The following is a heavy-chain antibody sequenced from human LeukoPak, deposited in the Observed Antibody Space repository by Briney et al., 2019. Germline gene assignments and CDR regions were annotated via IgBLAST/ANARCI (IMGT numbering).Heavy chain of an antibody. CDR3: ARDGSYYYDSSALGADWFDP. D-gene: IGHD3-22*01. V-gene: IGHV3-66*01. CDR1: GFTFSSNY. Sequence: GGSLRLSCAASGFTFSSNYMSWVRQAPGKGLEWVSVIYSGGSTYYADSVKGRFTISRDNSKNTLYLQMNSLRAEDTAVYYCARDGSYYYDSSALGADWFDPWGQGTLVTVSS. J-gene: IGHJ5*02. CDR2: IYSGGST.